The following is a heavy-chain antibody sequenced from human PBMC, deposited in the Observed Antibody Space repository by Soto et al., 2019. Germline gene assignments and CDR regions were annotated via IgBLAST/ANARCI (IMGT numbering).Heavy chain of an antibody. D-gene: IGHD6-19*01. CDR3: AKQGSGAGRGWFDP. J-gene: IGHJ5*02. CDR2: IYYSVST. CDR1: GDSISSGSFY. Sequence: QLQLQESGPGLVKPSETLSLTCTVSGDSISSGSFYWGWIRQPPGKGLEWIGSIYYSVSTYYKSSLKSRVTMSVDTSKNQFSVRLTSVIAADTAMYFCAKQGSGAGRGWFDPWGQGTLVTVSS. V-gene: IGHV4-39*01.